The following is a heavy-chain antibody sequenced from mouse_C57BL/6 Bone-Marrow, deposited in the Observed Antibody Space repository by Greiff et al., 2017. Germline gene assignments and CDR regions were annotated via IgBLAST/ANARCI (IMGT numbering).Heavy chain of an antibody. D-gene: IGHD2-1*01. CDR3: ARGNYVFYAMDY. V-gene: IGHV1-63*01. CDR2: IYPGGGYT. Sequence: VQLQQSGAELVRPGTSVKMSCKASGYTFTNYWIGWVKQRPGHGLEWIGDIYPGGGYTNYNEKFKGKATLTADKSSSTAYMQFSSLTSEDSAIYYCARGNYVFYAMDYWGQGTSVTVSS. CDR1: GYTFTNYW. J-gene: IGHJ4*01.